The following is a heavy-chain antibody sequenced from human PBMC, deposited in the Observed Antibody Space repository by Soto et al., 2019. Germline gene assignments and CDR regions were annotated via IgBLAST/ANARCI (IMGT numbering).Heavy chain of an antibody. CDR2: INPNGVGR. J-gene: IGHJ3*02. CDR1: GYSFTGYF. CDR3: ARGREYDYVWGSSDI. Sequence: GPSLKFSCKVSGYSFTGYFMHWLRQAPEQGLKGMGWINPNGVGRNLQQKFQGRVTLTGATSITTANLELSGLTSDDTVFYYCARGREYDYVWGSSDIWGKGTMVTVSS. V-gene: IGHV1-2*02. D-gene: IGHD3-16*01.